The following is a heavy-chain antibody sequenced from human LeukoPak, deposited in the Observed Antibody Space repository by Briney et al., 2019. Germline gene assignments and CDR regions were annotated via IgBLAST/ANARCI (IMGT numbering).Heavy chain of an antibody. CDR1: GFAFNSYA. Sequence: PGGSLRLSCSASGFAFNSYAMSWVRQAPGKGLEWVSCITNVGGTTYYADSVKGRFTTSRHNSENTLFLQMNSLRAEDTAIYYCAKDILGYSGSDVHWGQGTLVTVSS. V-gene: IGHV3-23*01. CDR3: AKDILGYSGSDVH. D-gene: IGHD5-12*01. J-gene: IGHJ4*02. CDR2: ITNVGGTT.